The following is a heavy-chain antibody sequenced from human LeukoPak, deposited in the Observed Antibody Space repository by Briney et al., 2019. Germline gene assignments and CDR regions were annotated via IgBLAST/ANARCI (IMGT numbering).Heavy chain of an antibody. CDR1: GYSFIDYY. D-gene: IGHD3-10*01. CDR2: INPHSGAT. J-gene: IGHJ5*02. Sequence: ASVKVSCKASGYSFIDYYIHWVRQAPGQGLEWMGWINPHSGATKYAQQFQVRVTMTRDTSISTAYMELSSLRSDDTAVYYCARGRTMIRGVSWFDPWGQGTLSASLQ. V-gene: IGHV1-2*02. CDR3: ARGRTMIRGVSWFDP.